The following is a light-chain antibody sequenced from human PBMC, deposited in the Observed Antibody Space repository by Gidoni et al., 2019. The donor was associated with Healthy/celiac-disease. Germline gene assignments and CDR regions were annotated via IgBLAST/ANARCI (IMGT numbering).Light chain of an antibody. CDR2: DAS. CDR1: QSVSSY. Sequence: EIVLTQSPATLSLSPGERSTLSHRASQSVSSYLAWYQQKPGQAPRLLIYDASNRATGIPARFSGSGSGTDFTLTISSLEPEDFAVYYCQQRSNWPPNTFGQGTRLEIK. V-gene: IGKV3-11*01. CDR3: QQRSNWPPNT. J-gene: IGKJ5*01.